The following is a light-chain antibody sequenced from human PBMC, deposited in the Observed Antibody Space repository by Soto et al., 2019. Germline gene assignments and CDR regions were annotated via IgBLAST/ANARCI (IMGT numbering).Light chain of an antibody. CDR3: CSYTTSNTRQIV. CDR2: DVS. V-gene: IGLV2-14*01. Sequence: QSALTQPASVSGSPGQSITISCTGTSSDVGGYTYVSWYQQQPGKATKFMIYDVSNRPSGVSNRFSGSKSGNTASLTISGLQAEDEADYYCCSYTTSNTRQIVFGTGTKLTVL. CDR1: SSDVGGYTY. J-gene: IGLJ1*01.